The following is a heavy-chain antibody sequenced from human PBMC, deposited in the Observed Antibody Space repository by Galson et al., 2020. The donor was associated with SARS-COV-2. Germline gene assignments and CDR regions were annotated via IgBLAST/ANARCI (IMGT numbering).Heavy chain of an antibody. CDR3: ARGGSRPIMVFDYYYFYMDV. V-gene: IGHV4-34*01. D-gene: IGHD2-8*01. J-gene: IGHJ6*03. CDR1: GGSFSDYS. CDR2: ISHSGST. Sequence: SETLSLTCAVYGGSFSDYSWTWVRQPPGKGQEWIGEISHSGSTNSSPPLKSRVFMSVDTSKNQFSLKLRSVTAADTAVYYCARGGSRPIMVFDYYYFYMDVWGKGTTVTVSS.